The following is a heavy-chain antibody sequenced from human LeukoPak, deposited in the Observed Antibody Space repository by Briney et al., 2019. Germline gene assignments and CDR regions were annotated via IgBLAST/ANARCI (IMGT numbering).Heavy chain of an antibody. CDR3: AKSRVEVAGTGGFDT. CDR1: GFTFAIYH. D-gene: IGHD2-8*02. Sequence: GGSLRLSCAASGFTFAIYHMSWVRQAPGKGLEWVATIRGDGVYYADSVKGRFTISRDDSENTVYVQMNSLRAEDTAVYYCAKSRVEVAGTGGFDTWGQGTLVAVSS. V-gene: IGHV3-23*01. CDR2: IRGDGV. J-gene: IGHJ3*02.